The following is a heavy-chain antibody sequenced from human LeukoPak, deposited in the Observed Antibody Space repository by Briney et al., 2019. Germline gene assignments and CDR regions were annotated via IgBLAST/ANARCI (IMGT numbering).Heavy chain of an antibody. CDR3: AASPDYYDSSGYSYYFDY. CDR2: IIPIFGTA. V-gene: IGHV1-69*13. D-gene: IGHD3-22*01. J-gene: IGHJ4*02. CDR1: GGTFSSYA. Sequence: ASVKVSCKASGGTFSSYAISWVRQAPGQGLEWMGGIIPIFGTANYAQKFQGRVTITADESTSTAYMELSCLRSEDTAVYYCAASPDYYDSSGYSYYFDYWGQGTLVTVSS.